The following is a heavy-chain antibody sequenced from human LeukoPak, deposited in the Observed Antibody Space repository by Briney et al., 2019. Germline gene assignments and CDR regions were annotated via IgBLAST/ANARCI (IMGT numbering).Heavy chain of an antibody. V-gene: IGHV4-34*01. Sequence: NPSETLSLTCAVYGGSFSGYYWSWTRQPPGKGLEWIGEINHSGSTYYNPSLKSRVTISVDSSKNQFSLKLTSVTAADTAVYYCATLGEYYDSSGYYYNWGQGTLVTVSS. CDR2: INHSGST. CDR3: ATLGEYYDSSGYYYN. D-gene: IGHD3-22*01. J-gene: IGHJ4*02. CDR1: GGSFSGYY.